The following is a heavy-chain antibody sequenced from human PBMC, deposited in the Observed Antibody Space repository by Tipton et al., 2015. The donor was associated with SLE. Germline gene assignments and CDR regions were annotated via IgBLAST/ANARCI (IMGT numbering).Heavy chain of an antibody. J-gene: IGHJ4*02. CDR3: SRMGEYASEIY. Sequence: SLRLSCAASGFTLNNDWMHWVRQAPGKGLVWVSRIKPDGRTINYADVVKGRFTISRDSAENTLYLQMNSLRAEDTAVYYCSRMGEYASEIYWGQGTLVTVSS. CDR2: IKPDGRTI. D-gene: IGHD3-10*01. CDR1: GFTLNNDW. V-gene: IGHV3-74*01.